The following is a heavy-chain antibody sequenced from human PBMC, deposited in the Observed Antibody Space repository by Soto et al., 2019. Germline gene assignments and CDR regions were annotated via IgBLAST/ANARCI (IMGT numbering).Heavy chain of an antibody. J-gene: IGHJ4*02. Sequence: EVQLLESGGGLVQPGGSLRLSCAASGFTFSIYAMSWVRQAPGKGLEWVSAISGSGGSTYYADSVKGRFTISRDNSKNTLYLQMNSLRAEDTAVYYCAKDASYYDSSGSAFDYWGQGTLVTVSS. CDR3: AKDASYYDSSGSAFDY. CDR1: GFTFSIYA. V-gene: IGHV3-23*01. D-gene: IGHD3-22*01. CDR2: ISGSGGST.